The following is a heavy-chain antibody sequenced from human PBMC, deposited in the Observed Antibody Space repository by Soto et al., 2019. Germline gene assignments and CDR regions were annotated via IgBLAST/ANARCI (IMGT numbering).Heavy chain of an antibody. J-gene: IGHJ6*02. CDR2: ISYDGSNK. CDR1: GFTFSSYG. Sequence: QVQLVESGGGVVQPGRSLRLSCAASGFTFSSYGMHWVRQAPGKGLEWVAVISYDGSNKYYADSVKGRFTISRDNSKNTLYLQMNSLRVEDTAVYYCAKGPHGMDVWGQGTTVTVSS. CDR3: AKGPHGMDV. V-gene: IGHV3-30*18.